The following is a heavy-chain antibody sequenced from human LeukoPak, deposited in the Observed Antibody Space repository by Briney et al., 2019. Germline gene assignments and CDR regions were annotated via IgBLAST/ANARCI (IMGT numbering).Heavy chain of an antibody. Sequence: ASVKVSCKASGYTFTGYYMHWVRQAPGQGLEWMGRINPNSGGTNYAQKFQGRVTMTRDTSTSTAYMELSRLRSDDTAVYYCALLPRYSSSWYAIDYWGQGTLVTVSS. V-gene: IGHV1-2*06. D-gene: IGHD6-13*01. CDR3: ALLPRYSSSWYAIDY. CDR2: INPNSGGT. J-gene: IGHJ4*02. CDR1: GYTFTGYY.